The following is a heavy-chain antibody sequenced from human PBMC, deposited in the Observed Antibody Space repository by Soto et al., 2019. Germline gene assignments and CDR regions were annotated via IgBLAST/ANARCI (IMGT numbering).Heavy chain of an antibody. CDR2: ISYDGSNK. CDR3: SPQFYDFWSGYYSDEDDY. Sequence: LSCAASGFTFSSYGMHWVRQAPGKGLEWVAVISYDGSNKYYADSVKGRFTISRDNSKNTLYLQMNSLRAEDTAVYYCSPQFYDFWSGYYSDEDDYWGQGTLVTVSS. CDR1: GFTFSSYG. D-gene: IGHD3-3*01. V-gene: IGHV3-30*03. J-gene: IGHJ4*02.